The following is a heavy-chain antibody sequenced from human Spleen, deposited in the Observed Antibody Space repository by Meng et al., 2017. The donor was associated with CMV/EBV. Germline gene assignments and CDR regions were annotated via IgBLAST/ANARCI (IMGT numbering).Heavy chain of an antibody. Sequence: GESLKISCAASGFTVSSNYMSWVRQAPGKGLEWVSVIYSGGSTYYADSVKGRFTISRDNSNNTLYLQMNSLRTEDTALYYCAKDQDRGGSDFDSWGQGTLVTVSS. CDR3: AKDQDRGGSDFDS. V-gene: IGHV3-53*01. CDR2: IYSGGST. D-gene: IGHD3-10*01. CDR1: GFTVSSNY. J-gene: IGHJ5*01.